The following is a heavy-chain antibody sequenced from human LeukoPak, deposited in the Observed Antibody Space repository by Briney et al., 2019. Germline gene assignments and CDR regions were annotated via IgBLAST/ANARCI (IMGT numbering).Heavy chain of an antibody. D-gene: IGHD3-3*01. CDR3: ARGYDFWSGSNWFDP. V-gene: IGHV1-69*05. CDR1: GGTFSSYA. CDR2: IIPIFGTA. Sequence: SVKVSCKASGGTFSSYAISWVRQAPGQGLEWMGRIIPIFGTANYAQKFQGRVTITTDESTSTAYMELSSLRSEDTAVYHCARGYDFWSGSNWFDPWGQGTLVTVSS. J-gene: IGHJ5*02.